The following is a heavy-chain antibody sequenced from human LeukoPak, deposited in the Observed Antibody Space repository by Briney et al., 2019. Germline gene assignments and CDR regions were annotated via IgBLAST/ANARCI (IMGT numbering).Heavy chain of an antibody. V-gene: IGHV1-69*13. CDR3: AREAGGSGSYQGAFDI. CDR2: IIPIFGTA. J-gene: IGHJ3*02. Sequence: GASVKVSCKASVGTFSSYAISWVRQAPGQGLEWMGGIIPIFGTANYAQKFQGRVTITADESTSTAYMELSRLRSDDTAVYYCAREAGGSGSYQGAFDIWGQGTMVTVSS. D-gene: IGHD3-10*01. CDR1: VGTFSSYA.